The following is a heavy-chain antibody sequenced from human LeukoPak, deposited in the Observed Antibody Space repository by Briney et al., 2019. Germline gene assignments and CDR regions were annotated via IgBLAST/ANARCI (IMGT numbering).Heavy chain of an antibody. CDR1: GYTFIDYY. J-gene: IGHJ3*02. D-gene: IGHD1-1*01. Sequence: ASVKVSCKASGYTFIDYYIHWVRQAPGQGLEWMGWMNPNSGGTNYAQKFEGRVTMTRDTSISTAYMELSRLKSDDTAVYYCARKVEFLDALDTWGQGTMVTVSS. V-gene: IGHV1-2*02. CDR2: MNPNSGGT. CDR3: ARKVEFLDALDT.